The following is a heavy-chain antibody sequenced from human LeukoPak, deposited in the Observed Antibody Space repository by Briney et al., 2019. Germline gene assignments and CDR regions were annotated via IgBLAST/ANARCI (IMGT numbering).Heavy chain of an antibody. CDR3: AGGSGYLITS. CDR2: IKQDGSEK. D-gene: IGHD3-9*01. J-gene: IGHJ5*02. V-gene: IGHV3-7*01. CDR1: GFSFRSYW. Sequence: GGSLRLSCAATGFSFRSYWMNWVRQAPGKGLEWLAIIKQDGSEKHYKGSVEGRFTISRDNAKNSPHLQMNSLRAEDTAVYYCAGGSGYLITSWGQGTLVTVSS.